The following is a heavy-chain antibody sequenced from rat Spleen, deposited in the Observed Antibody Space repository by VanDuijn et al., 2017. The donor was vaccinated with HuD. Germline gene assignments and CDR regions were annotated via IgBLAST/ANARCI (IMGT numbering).Heavy chain of an antibody. CDR3: VRQDTSGYSNWFAY. J-gene: IGHJ2*01. D-gene: IGHD4-3*01. Sequence: EVQLVESGGGLVQPGRSLKLSCVASGFTFNNYWMSWIRQAPGKGLEWVASITNTGNSIYYLDSVKGRFTVSRDNAKTTQYLQMDSLKAEDTATYYCVRQDTSGYSNWFAYWGQGVMVTVSS. V-gene: IGHV5-31*01. CDR1: GFTFNNYW. CDR2: ITNTGNSI.